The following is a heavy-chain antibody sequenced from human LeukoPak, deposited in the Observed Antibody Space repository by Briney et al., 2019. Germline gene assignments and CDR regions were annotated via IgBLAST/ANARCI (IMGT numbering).Heavy chain of an antibody. J-gene: IGHJ4*02. CDR1: GYTFTGYY. Sequence: ASVKVSCKASGYTFTGYYMHWVRQAPGQGLEWMGWINPNSGGTNHAQKFQGKVTMTRDTSISTAYMELSRLRSDDTAVYYCARDSYSSGWYGGKPNDYWGQGTLVTVSS. D-gene: IGHD6-19*01. V-gene: IGHV1-2*02. CDR2: INPNSGGT. CDR3: ARDSYSSGWYGGKPNDY.